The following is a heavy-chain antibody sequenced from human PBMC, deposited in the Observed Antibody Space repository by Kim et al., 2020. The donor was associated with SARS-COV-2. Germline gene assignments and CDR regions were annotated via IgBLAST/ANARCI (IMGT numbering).Heavy chain of an antibody. CDR1: GGSFSGYY. Sequence: SETLSLTCAVYGGSFSGYYWSWIRQPPGKGLEWIGEINHSGSTNYNPSLKSRVTISVDTSKNQFSLKLSSVTAADTAVYYCARGTTVTTTNYYYYGMDVWGQGTTVTVSS. CDR2: INHSGST. CDR3: ARGTTVTTTNYYYYGMDV. J-gene: IGHJ6*02. V-gene: IGHV4-34*01. D-gene: IGHD4-17*01.